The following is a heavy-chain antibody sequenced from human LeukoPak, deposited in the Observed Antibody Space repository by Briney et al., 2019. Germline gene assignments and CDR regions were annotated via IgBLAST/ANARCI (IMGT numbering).Heavy chain of an antibody. CDR1: GFTVSSNY. Sequence: GGSLRLSCAASGFTVSSNYMSWVRQAPGKGLEWVSAITSNGGNTYYVDSVKGRFTISRDNSKNTLYLQINSLRAEDTAMYYCAEGTGSDAFDIWGQGTMVTVSS. CDR3: AEGTGSDAFDI. D-gene: IGHD3-10*01. V-gene: IGHV3-53*01. J-gene: IGHJ3*02. CDR2: TSNGGNT.